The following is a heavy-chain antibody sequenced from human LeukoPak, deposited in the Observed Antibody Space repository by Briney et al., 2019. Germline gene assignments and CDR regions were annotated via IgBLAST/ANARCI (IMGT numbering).Heavy chain of an antibody. V-gene: IGHV1-8*01. CDR2: MNPNSGNT. J-gene: IGHJ4*02. Sequence: GASVKVSCKASGYTFTSYDINWMRQATGQGLEWMGWMNPNSGNTGYAQKFQGRVTMTRNTSISTAYMELSSLRSEDTAVYCCARGFTTMVRGVMNYWGQGTLVTVSS. D-gene: IGHD3-10*01. CDR3: ARGFTTMVRGVMNY. CDR1: GYTFTSYD.